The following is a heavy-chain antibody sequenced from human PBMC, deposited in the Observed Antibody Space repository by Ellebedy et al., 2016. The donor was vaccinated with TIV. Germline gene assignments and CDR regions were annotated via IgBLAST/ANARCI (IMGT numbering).Heavy chain of an antibody. CDR2: IYAGGTT. Sequence: GGSLRLXXAVSGFTVSSNYMSWVRQAPGRGLEWVSVIYAGGTTDYVAPVKGRFSISRDTSKNTLFLQMNSLRADDTAIYYCAVGRPNYGDFPSWGQGTLVTVSS. CDR1: GFTVSSNY. CDR3: AVGRPNYGDFPS. D-gene: IGHD4-17*01. J-gene: IGHJ5*02. V-gene: IGHV3-53*01.